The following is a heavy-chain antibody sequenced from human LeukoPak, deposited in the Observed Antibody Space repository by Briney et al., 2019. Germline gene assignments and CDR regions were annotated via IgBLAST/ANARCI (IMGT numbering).Heavy chain of an antibody. CDR1: GFTFSSYA. CDR2: ISGSGGST. D-gene: IGHD2-21*02. V-gene: IGHV3-23*01. J-gene: IGHJ6*02. Sequence: GGSLRLSCAASGFTFSSYAMSWVRQAPGKGLEWVSAISGSGGSTYYADSVKGRFTISRDNSKNTLYLQMNSLRAEDTTVYYCAKDLAVTTLRYYYGMDVWGQGTTVTVSS. CDR3: AKDLAVTTLRYYYGMDV.